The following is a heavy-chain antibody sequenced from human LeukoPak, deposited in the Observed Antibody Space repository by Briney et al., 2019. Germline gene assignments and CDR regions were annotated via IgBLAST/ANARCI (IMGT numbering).Heavy chain of an antibody. J-gene: IGHJ5*02. CDR1: GGSISSGGYS. CDR2: IYHSGST. V-gene: IGHV4-30-2*01. D-gene: IGHD3-16*01. Sequence: PSETLSLTCAVSGGSISSGGYSWSWIRQPPGKGLEWIGYIYHSGSTYYNPSLKSRVTISVDTSKNQFSLKLSSVTAADTAVYYCARVDYVWGSLSPWGQGTLVTVSP. CDR3: ARVDYVWGSLSP.